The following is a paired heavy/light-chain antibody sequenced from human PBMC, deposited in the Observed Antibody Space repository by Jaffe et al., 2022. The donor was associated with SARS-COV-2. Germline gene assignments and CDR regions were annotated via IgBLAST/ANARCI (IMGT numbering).Heavy chain of an antibody. Sequence: QVQLVQSGAEVKKPGASVKVSCKASGYTFTSYSISWVRQAPGQGLEWMGWISVYNGNTKYAQKFQGRVTMTTDTSTSTAYMELRSLRSDDTAVYYCARDYIGLEHMYFDYWGQGTLVTVSS. CDR2: ISVYNGNT. CDR1: GYTFTSYS. J-gene: IGHJ4*02. D-gene: IGHD2-21*01. CDR3: ARDYIGLEHMYFDY. V-gene: IGHV1-18*01.
Light chain of an antibody. CDR2: ENN. CDR3: GTWDSSLSAGRI. J-gene: IGLJ2*01. Sequence: QSVLTQPPSVSAAPGQKVTISCSGSSSNIGNNYVSWYQQLPGTAPKLLIYENNKRPSGIPDRFSGSKSGTSATLGITGLQTGDEADYYCGTWDSSLSAGRIFGGGTKLTVL. V-gene: IGLV1-51*02. CDR1: SSNIGNNY.